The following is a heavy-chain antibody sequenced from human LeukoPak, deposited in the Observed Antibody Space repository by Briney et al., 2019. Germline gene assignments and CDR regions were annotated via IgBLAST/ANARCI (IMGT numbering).Heavy chain of an antibody. J-gene: IGHJ3*02. V-gene: IGHV1-2*02. Sequence: PGASVKVSCKASGYTFTGYYMHWVRQAPGQGLEWMGWINPNSGGTNYAQKFQGRVTMTRDTSISTAYMELSRLRSDDTAVYYCAKSSGWWDESAFDIWGQGTMVTVSS. CDR2: INPNSGGT. CDR3: AKSSGWWDESAFDI. CDR1: GYTFTGYY. D-gene: IGHD6-19*01.